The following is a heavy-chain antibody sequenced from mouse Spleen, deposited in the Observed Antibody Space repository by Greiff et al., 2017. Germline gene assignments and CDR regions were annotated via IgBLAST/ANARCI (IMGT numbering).Heavy chain of an antibody. Sequence: EVQRVESEGGLVQPGSSMKLSCTASGFTFSDYYMAWVRQVPEKGLEWVANINYDGSSTYYLDSLKSRFIISRDNAKNILYLQMSSLKSEDTATYYCASTRYRYDRTAWFAYWGQGTLVTVSA. V-gene: IGHV5-16*01. D-gene: IGHD2-14*01. CDR3: ASTRYRYDRTAWFAY. J-gene: IGHJ3*01. CDR2: INYDGSST. CDR1: GFTFSDYY.